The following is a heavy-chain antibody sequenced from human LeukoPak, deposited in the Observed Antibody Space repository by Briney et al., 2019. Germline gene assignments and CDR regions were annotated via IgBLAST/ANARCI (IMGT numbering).Heavy chain of an antibody. CDR3: ATCLASPDAFDM. J-gene: IGHJ3*02. CDR2: MYPGGGSAT. V-gene: IGHV5-51*01. Sequence: GESLKISCKGSGYSFTNYWIGWVRPPPGKGLEWMGIMYPGGGSATRYNPSFQGQVTMSADKSTNTAYLQWSSLKVSDTAMYYCATCLASPDAFDMWGQGTMVTVSS. CDR1: GYSFTNYW.